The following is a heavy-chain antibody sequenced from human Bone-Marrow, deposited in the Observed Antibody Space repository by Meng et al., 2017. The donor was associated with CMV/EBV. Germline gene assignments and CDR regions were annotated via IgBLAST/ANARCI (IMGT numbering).Heavy chain of an antibody. V-gene: IGHV3-30-3*01. CDR2: ISYDGSNK. D-gene: IGHD4-11*01. CDR3: ARPPVGLTTTTGRGDY. Sequence: GGSLRLSCAASGFTFSSYAMHWVRQAPGKGLEWVAVISYDGSNKYYADSVKGRFTISRDNSKNTLYLQMNSLRAEDTAVYYCARPPVGLTTTTGRGDYWGQGKLVNVHS. J-gene: IGHJ4*02. CDR1: GFTFSSYA.